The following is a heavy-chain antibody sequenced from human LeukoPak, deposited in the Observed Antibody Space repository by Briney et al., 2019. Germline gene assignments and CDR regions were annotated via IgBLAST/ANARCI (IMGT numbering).Heavy chain of an antibody. CDR2: IYYSGST. CDR1: GGSISSTIYY. Sequence: SETLSLTCTVSGGSISSTIYYWGWIRQPPGKGLEWIGSIYYSGSTYYIPSLKSRVTISVDTSKNQFSLKLSSVTAADTAAYYYARHGPGWSRPNVNWFDPWGQGTLVTVSS. V-gene: IGHV4-39*01. J-gene: IGHJ5*02. D-gene: IGHD3-16*01. CDR3: ARHGPGWSRPNVNWFDP.